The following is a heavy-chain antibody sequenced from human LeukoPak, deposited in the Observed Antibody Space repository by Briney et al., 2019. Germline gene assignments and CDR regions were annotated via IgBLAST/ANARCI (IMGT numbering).Heavy chain of an antibody. CDR2: LKDDGSHT. V-gene: IGHV3-74*01. J-gene: IGHJ4*02. CDR3: ARGSGIITGIDE. Sequence: PGGSLRLSCAASGFTFSSHWMHWLRQAPGKGLVWVSRLKDDGSHTNYADSVKGRFTISRDNAKNTLSLQMNSLRAEDTAVYYCARGSGIITGIDEWGQGTLVTVSS. CDR1: GFTFSSHW. D-gene: IGHD6-25*01.